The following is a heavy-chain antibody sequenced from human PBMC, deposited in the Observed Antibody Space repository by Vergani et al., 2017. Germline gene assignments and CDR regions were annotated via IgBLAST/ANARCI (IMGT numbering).Heavy chain of an antibody. CDR3: TTGPIQLWLGIFAFDI. CDR2: IKSKTDGGTT. D-gene: IGHD5-18*01. J-gene: IGHJ3*02. CDR1: GFTFSNAW. Sequence: EVQLVESGGGLVKPGGSLRLSCAASGFTFSNAWLSWVRPAPGKGLEWVGRIKSKTDGGTTDYAAPVKGRFTISRDDSKNTLYLQMNSLKTEDTAVYYCTTGPIQLWLGIFAFDIWGQGTMVAVSS. V-gene: IGHV3-15*01.